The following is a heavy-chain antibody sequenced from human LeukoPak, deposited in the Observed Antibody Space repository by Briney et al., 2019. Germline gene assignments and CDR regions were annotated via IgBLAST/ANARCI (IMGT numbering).Heavy chain of an antibody. D-gene: IGHD2-15*01. CDR2: IIPVLSIT. CDR3: ARERGYCSGGNCYPDAFDV. V-gene: IGHV1-69*04. Sequence: ASVKVSGKAPGDTFSSYPISWVRQAPGQGLEWMGRIIPVLSITNYAQKFQGRITITADKSTSTAYMELRSLRSEDTAVYYCARERGYCSGGNCYPDAFDVWGQGPKVTVSS. J-gene: IGHJ3*01. CDR1: GDTFSSYP.